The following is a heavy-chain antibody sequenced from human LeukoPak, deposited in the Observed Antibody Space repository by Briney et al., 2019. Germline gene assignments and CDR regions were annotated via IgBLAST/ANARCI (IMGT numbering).Heavy chain of an antibody. J-gene: IGHJ4*02. CDR3: AREDCSGGSCYSGVDY. Sequence: SETLSLTCTVSGYSISSGYYWGWIRQPPGKGLEWIGSIYHSGSTYYNPSLKSRVTISVDTSKNQFSLKLSSVTAADTAVYYCAREDCSGGSCYSGVDYWGQGTLVTVSS. CDR2: IYHSGST. V-gene: IGHV4-38-2*02. D-gene: IGHD2-15*01. CDR1: GYSISSGYY.